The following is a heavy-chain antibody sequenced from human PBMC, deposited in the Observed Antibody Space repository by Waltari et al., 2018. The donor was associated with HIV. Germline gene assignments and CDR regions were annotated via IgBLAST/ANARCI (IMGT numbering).Heavy chain of an antibody. D-gene: IGHD3-22*01. CDR1: GYTFTGYY. J-gene: IGHJ4*02. CDR3: ARGEGVYDSSVY. Sequence: QVQLVQSGAEVKKPGASVKVPCKASGYTFTGYYMHWVLQAPGQGLEWMGWINPNSGGTNYAQKCQGRVTMTRDTSISTAYMELSRLRSDDTAVYYCARGEGVYDSSVYWGQGTLVTVSS. V-gene: IGHV1-2*02. CDR2: INPNSGGT.